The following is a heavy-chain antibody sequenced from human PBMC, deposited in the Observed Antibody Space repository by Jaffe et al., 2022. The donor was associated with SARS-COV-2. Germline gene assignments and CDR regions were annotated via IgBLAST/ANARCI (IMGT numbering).Heavy chain of an antibody. CDR1: GGSISSGGYY. Sequence: QVQLQESGPGLVKPSQTLSLTCTVSGGSISSGGYYWSWIRQHPGKGLEWIGYIYYSGSTYYNPSLKSRVTISVDTSKNQFSLKLSSVTAADTAVYYCARAGYIVLMATHWYFDLWGRGTLVTVSS. D-gene: IGHD2-8*01. CDR3: ARAGYIVLMATHWYFDL. J-gene: IGHJ2*01. CDR2: IYYSGST. V-gene: IGHV4-31*03.